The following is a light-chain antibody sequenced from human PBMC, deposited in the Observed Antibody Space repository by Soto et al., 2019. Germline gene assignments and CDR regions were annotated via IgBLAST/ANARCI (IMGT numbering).Light chain of an antibody. J-gene: IGLJ2*01. CDR1: SSNIGAGYD. Sequence: QSVLTQPPSVSGAPGQRVTISCTGSSSNIGAGYDVHWYQQLPGTAPKLLIYGNSNRPSGVPDRFSGSKSGTSASLAITGLQAEDEADYYCQPYDSSLRGVFGGGTKVTVL. CDR2: GNS. CDR3: QPYDSSLRGV. V-gene: IGLV1-40*01.